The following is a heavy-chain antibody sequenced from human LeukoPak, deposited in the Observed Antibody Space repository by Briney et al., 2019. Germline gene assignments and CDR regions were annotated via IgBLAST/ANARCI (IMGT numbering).Heavy chain of an antibody. V-gene: IGHV6-1*01. CDR3: ARDDINPGLFDP. CDR1: GDSLTSNSAV. CDR2: TYYSSQWYS. J-gene: IGHJ5*02. Sequence: SQALSLTCALSGDSLTSNSAVWNWLRQYPLRGLEWRGRTYYSSQWYSDYSVSVKSRITINPITSKNHLSLQLHSVTPEDTAVYYCARDDINPGLFDPWGQVTLVTVSS.